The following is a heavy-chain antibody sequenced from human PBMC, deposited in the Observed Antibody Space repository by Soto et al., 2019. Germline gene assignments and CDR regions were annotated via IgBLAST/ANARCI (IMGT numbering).Heavy chain of an antibody. J-gene: IGHJ3*02. D-gene: IGHD3-16*01. CDR2: INSDGSST. CDR1: GFTFSSHW. CDR3: ARLGLGKVYAFDI. V-gene: IGHV3-74*01. Sequence: GGSLRLSCAASGFTFSSHWMHWVRQAPGKGLVWVSRINSDGSSTSYADSVKGRFTISRDNAKNTLYLQMNSLRAEDTAVYYCARLGLGKVYAFDIWGQGTMVTVSS.